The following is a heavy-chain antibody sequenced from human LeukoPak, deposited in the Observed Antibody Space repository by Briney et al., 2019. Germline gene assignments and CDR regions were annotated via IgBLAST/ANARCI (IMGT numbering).Heavy chain of an antibody. CDR1: GYTFTSYG. V-gene: IGHV1-18*01. CDR2: ISAYNGNT. CDR3: ASGTRYYDSSGYFDAFDI. D-gene: IGHD3-22*01. Sequence: ASVKVSCKASGYTFTSYGISWVRQAPGQGLEWMGWISAYNGNTNHAQKLQGRVTMTTDTSTSTAYMELRSLRSDDTAVYYCASGTRYYDSSGYFDAFDIWGQGTMVTVSS. J-gene: IGHJ3*02.